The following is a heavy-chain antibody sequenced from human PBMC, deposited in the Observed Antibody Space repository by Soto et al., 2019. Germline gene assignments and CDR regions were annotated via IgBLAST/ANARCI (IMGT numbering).Heavy chain of an antibody. CDR1: GFTFSSYS. J-gene: IGHJ4*02. D-gene: IGHD6-13*01. CDR3: ARGPTGYSSSWYSDY. CDR2: ISSSSSTI. V-gene: IGHV3-48*02. Sequence: PGGSLRLSCAASGFTFSSYSMNWVRQAPGKGLEWVSYISSSSSTIYYADSVKGRFTISRDNAKNSLYLQMNSLRDEDTAVYYCARGPTGYSSSWYSDYWGQGTLVTVSS.